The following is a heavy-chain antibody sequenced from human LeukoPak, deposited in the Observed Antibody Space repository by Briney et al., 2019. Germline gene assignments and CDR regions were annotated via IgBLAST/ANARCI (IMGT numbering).Heavy chain of an antibody. Sequence: SVTVSCTASGGTFSSYAISWVRQAPGQGLEWMGRIIPIFGIANHAQKFQGRVTITADKSTSTAYMELSSLRSEDTAVYYCARLWFGESTFDYWGQGTLVTVSS. CDR3: ARLWFGESTFDY. J-gene: IGHJ4*02. D-gene: IGHD3-10*01. CDR1: GGTFSSYA. CDR2: IIPIFGIA. V-gene: IGHV1-69*04.